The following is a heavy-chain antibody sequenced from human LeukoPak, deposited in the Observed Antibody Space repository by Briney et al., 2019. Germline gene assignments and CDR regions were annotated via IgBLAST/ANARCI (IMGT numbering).Heavy chain of an antibody. CDR3: ARIGQTWETYYDILTGYHDSLSKAFDI. V-gene: IGHV1-18*01. J-gene: IGHJ3*02. Sequence: ASVKVSCKASGYTFTSYGISWVRQAPGQGLEWMGWISAHNGNTNYAQKLQGRVTMTTDTSTSTAYMELRSLRSDDTAVYYCARIGQTWETYYDILTGYHDSLSKAFDIWGQGTMVTVSS. CDR1: GYTFTSYG. CDR2: ISAHNGNT. D-gene: IGHD3-9*01.